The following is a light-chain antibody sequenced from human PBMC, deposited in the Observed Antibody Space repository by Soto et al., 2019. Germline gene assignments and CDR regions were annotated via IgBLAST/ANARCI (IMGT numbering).Light chain of an antibody. V-gene: IGKV4-1*01. Sequence: DIVMTQSPDSLAVSLGERATINCKSSQSVLYSSNNKNNLVWYQQKPGQPPKLLIYWASTRESGVPDRFSGSGSGTDFTLTISSLQAEDVAVYYCQQSYSTHPTCGQGTQVEIK. J-gene: IGKJ1*01. CDR1: QSVLYSSNNKNN. CDR2: WAS. CDR3: QQSYSTHPT.